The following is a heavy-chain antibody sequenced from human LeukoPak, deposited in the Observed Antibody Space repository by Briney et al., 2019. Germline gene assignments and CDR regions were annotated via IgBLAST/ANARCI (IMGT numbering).Heavy chain of an antibody. Sequence: GGSLRLSCAASGFTVSSNYMNWVRQAPGKGLEWVSLIYSGGSTYYADSVKGRFTISRDNSKNTLYLQMNSLRAEDTAVYYCAREGATAGSGYYFDYWGQGSLVTVSS. CDR3: AREGATAGSGYYFDY. CDR2: IYSGGST. J-gene: IGHJ4*02. V-gene: IGHV3-53*01. D-gene: IGHD6-13*01. CDR1: GFTVSSNY.